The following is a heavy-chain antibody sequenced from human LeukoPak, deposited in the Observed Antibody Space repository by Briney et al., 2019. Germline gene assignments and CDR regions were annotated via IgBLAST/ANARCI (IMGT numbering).Heavy chain of an antibody. J-gene: IGHJ6*03. D-gene: IGHD5-12*01. CDR2: IYSGGGT. V-gene: IGHV3-53*01. CDR3: ARDLKWLRFDYYYYMDV. CDR1: GFTVSSNY. Sequence: QPGGSLRLSCAASGFTVSSNYMSWVRQAPGKGLEWVSVIYSGGGTYYADSVKGRFTISRDNSKNTLYLQMNSLRAEDTAVYYCARDLKWLRFDYYYYMDVWGKGTTVTVSS.